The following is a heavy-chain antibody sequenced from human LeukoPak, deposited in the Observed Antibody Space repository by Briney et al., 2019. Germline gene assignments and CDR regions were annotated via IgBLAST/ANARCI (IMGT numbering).Heavy chain of an antibody. Sequence: GGSLRLSCAASGFTFSSYAMSWVRQAPGKGLEWVSAISGSGGSTYYADSVKGRSTISRDNSKNALYLQMNSLRAEDTAVYYCAKNGGSSSWYVKDYWGQGTLVTVSS. CDR2: ISGSGGST. CDR3: AKNGGSSSWYVKDY. D-gene: IGHD6-13*01. V-gene: IGHV3-23*01. CDR1: GFTFSSYA. J-gene: IGHJ4*02.